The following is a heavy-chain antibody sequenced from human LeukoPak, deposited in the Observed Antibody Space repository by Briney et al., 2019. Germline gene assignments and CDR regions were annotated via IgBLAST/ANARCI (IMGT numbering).Heavy chain of an antibody. CDR2: IKTDGSST. J-gene: IGHJ4*02. CDR3: VRGWSGYYAVDY. Sequence: QPGRSLRLSCAASGFTFCNYAMHWVRQAPCKGLVWVSRIKTDGSSTNYADFVKGRFTISRDNAKNTVYLQMNSLRAEDAAVYYCVRGWSGYYAVDYWGQGTLVTVSS. V-gene: IGHV3-74*01. CDR1: GFTFCNYA. D-gene: IGHD3-3*01.